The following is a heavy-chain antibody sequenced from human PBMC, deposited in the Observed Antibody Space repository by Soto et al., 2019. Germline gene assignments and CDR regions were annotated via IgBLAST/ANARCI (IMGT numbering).Heavy chain of an antibody. V-gene: IGHV4-4*02. D-gene: IGHD3-10*01. CDR2: IFHDGTA. CDR3: ARLVYDTRLNYMYFDF. Sequence: KPSETLSLTCAVSGVSISSDNSWTFVRQSPQRGLEYIGEIFHDGTANYYPSFERRVAISVDTSKNQFSLKLTSVTAADTAIYFCARLVYDTRLNYMYFDFWGQGTLVTVSS. CDR1: GVSISSDNS. J-gene: IGHJ4*02.